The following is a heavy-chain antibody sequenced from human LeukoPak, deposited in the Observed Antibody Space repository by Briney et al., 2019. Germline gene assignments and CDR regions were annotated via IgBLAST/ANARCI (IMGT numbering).Heavy chain of an antibody. CDR3: ANSVESYYYYYYMDV. CDR2: IWYDGSNK. CDR1: GFTFSDYG. D-gene: IGHD3-3*01. J-gene: IGHJ6*03. V-gene: IGHV3-33*06. Sequence: PGGSLRLSCAASGFTFSDYGMHWVRQAPGKGLEWVGLEWVAVIWYDGSNKYYADSVKGRFTISRDNSKNTLYLQMNSLRAEDTAVYYCANSVESYYYYYYMDVWGKGTTVTVSS.